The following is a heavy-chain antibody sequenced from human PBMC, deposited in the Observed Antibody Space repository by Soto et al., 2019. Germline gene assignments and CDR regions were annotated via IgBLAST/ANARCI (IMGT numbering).Heavy chain of an antibody. D-gene: IGHD2-2*01. V-gene: IGHV3-23*01. Sequence: TGGSLRLSCAASGFPFCNYDMSSVRQAPGKGLEWVSAISGSGGSTYYAGSVKGRFTISRDNSKNTLYLQMNSLRAEDMAVYYCAKFPPMVRVVVVPAEYWGQGTLVTVSS. CDR1: GFPFCNYD. CDR3: AKFPPMVRVVVVPAEY. J-gene: IGHJ4*02. CDR2: ISGSGGST.